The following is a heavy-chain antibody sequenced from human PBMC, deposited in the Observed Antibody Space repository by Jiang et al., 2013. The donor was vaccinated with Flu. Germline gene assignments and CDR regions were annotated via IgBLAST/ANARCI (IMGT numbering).Heavy chain of an antibody. CDR2: FSGSGGST. D-gene: IGHD1-26*01. J-gene: IGHJ6*02. CDR3: AKPLGGSIVGATGWSYYYGVDV. V-gene: IGHV3-23*01. CDR1: GFTFSSYA. Sequence: GGLVQPGGSLKLSCAASGFTFSSYAMGWVRQAPGKGLEWVSFSGSGGSTSYADSVKGRFTISRDNSKNTLYLQMNSLRAEDTAVYYCAKPLGGSIVGATGWSYYYGVDVWGQGTTVTVSS.